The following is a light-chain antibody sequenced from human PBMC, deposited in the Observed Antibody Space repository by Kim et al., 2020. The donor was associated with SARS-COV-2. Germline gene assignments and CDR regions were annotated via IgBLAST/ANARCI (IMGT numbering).Light chain of an antibody. CDR2: GAS. J-gene: IGKJ2*01. Sequence: RSASVGDTVTITCRASQAISDYLAWYQQEPGKAPKLLIFGASVLQRGVPSRFSGTRSGTEFTLTINSLQPEDFTSYYCQQLNSYPLFGQGTKLEI. CDR3: QQLNSYPL. V-gene: IGKV1-9*01. CDR1: QAISDY.